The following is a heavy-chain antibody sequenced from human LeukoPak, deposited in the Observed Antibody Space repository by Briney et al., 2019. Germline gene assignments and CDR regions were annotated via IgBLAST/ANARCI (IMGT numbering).Heavy chain of an antibody. CDR1: GFTFSSYA. CDR2: ISGSGGST. Sequence: TGGSLRLSCAASGFTFSSYAMSWVRQAPGKGLEWVSVISGSGGSTYYADSVKGRFTISRDNSKNTLYLQMNSLRAEDTAVYYCAKVPHFDWFSSWFDYWGQGTLVTVSS. V-gene: IGHV3-23*01. D-gene: IGHD3-9*01. CDR3: AKVPHFDWFSSWFDY. J-gene: IGHJ4*02.